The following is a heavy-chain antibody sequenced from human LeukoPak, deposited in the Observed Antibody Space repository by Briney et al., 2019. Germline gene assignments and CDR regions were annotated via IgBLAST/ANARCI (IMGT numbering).Heavy chain of an antibody. CDR3: AKYGSGSYYYFDY. J-gene: IGHJ4*02. CDR1: GFTFSSYA. Sequence: GVSLRLSCAASGFTFSSYAMSWVRQAPGKGLEWVSAISGSGGSTYYADSVKGRFTISRDNSKNTLYLQMNSLRAEDTAVYYCAKYGSGSYYYFDYWGQGTLVTVSS. CDR2: ISGSGGST. D-gene: IGHD3-10*01. V-gene: IGHV3-23*01.